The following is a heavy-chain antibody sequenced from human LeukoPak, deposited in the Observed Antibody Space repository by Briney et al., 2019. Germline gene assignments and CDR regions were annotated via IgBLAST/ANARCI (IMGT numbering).Heavy chain of an antibody. J-gene: IGHJ4*02. Sequence: ASVKVSCKASGYTFTNYVMNWVRQAPGQGLEWMGIINPSGGSTSYAQKFQGRVTMTRDMSTSTVYMELSSLRSEDTAVYYCARGSAAGLDYWGQGTLVTVSS. D-gene: IGHD6-13*01. CDR1: GYTFTNYV. CDR2: INPSGGST. CDR3: ARGSAAGLDY. V-gene: IGHV1-46*01.